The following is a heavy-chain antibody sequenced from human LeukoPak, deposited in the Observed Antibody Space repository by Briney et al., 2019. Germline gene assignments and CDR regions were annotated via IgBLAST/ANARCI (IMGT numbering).Heavy chain of an antibody. D-gene: IGHD2-15*01. J-gene: IGHJ5*02. CDR3: AKDRPGYCSGGSCYSGWFDP. Sequence: SLTLPCGDSGFSLSRYAMRWVRQAPRKEQEWVSAISGSGGSTYYAHSLKARFTIPRHNTKYTLYLQMNSLRAEDTAVYYYAKDRPGYCSGGSCYSGWFDPWGQGTLVTVSS. V-gene: IGHV3-23*01. CDR2: ISGSGGST. CDR1: GFSLSRYA.